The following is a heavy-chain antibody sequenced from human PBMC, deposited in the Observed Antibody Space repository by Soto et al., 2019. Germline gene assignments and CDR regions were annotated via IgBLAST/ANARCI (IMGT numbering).Heavy chain of an antibody. CDR1: GGSISSGDYY. D-gene: IGHD3-22*01. V-gene: IGHV4-30-4*01. J-gene: IGHJ4*02. CDR3: ARLTLAHDSSGYHIFDY. Sequence: SETLSLTCTVSGGSISSGDYYWSWIRQPPGKGLEWIGYIYYSGSTYYNPSLKSRVTISVDTSKNQFSLKLSSVTAADTAMYYCARLTLAHDSSGYHIFDYWGLGTLVTVSS. CDR2: IYYSGST.